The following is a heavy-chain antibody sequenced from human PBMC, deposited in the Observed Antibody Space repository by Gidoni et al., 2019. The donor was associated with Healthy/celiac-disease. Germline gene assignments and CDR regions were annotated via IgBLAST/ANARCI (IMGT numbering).Heavy chain of an antibody. CDR1: GRSISRISYY. J-gene: IGHJ4*02. D-gene: IGHD6-19*01. CDR2: LYYSGNT. CDR3: ARHPRVWDSSGLNYFDY. Sequence: LQLQESGPGLVKPSATLSLTCTVSGRSISRISYYSGWIRQPPGKGLEGIGRLYYSGNTYYNPSLKSRVTISVDTSKNQFSLKLSSVTAADTAVYYWARHPRVWDSSGLNYFDYWGQGTLVTVSS. V-gene: IGHV4-39*01.